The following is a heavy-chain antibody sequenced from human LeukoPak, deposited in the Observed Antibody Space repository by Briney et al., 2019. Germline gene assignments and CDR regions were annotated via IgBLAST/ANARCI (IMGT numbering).Heavy chain of an antibody. CDR1: GGSISSSSYY. Sequence: SETLSLTCTVSGGSISSSSYYWGWIRQPPGKGLEWIGSIYYSGSTYYNPSLKSRVTISVDTSKNQFSLKLSSVTAADTAVYYCARGDYDILTGYHWGQGTLVTVPS. CDR3: ARGDYDILTGYH. V-gene: IGHV4-39*07. D-gene: IGHD3-9*01. CDR2: IYYSGST. J-gene: IGHJ5*02.